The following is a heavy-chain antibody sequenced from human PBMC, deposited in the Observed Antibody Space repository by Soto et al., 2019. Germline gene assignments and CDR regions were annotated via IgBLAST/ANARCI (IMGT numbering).Heavy chain of an antibody. Sequence: SVKVSCKASGYTFTSYDINWVRQATGQGLEWMGWMNPNSGNTGYAQKFQGRVTMTMNTSISTAYMELSSLRSEDTAVYYCARDRYSSGNWFDPWGQGTQVTVSS. CDR1: GYTFTSYD. CDR3: ARDRYSSGNWFDP. D-gene: IGHD6-19*01. V-gene: IGHV1-8*01. J-gene: IGHJ5*02. CDR2: MNPNSGNT.